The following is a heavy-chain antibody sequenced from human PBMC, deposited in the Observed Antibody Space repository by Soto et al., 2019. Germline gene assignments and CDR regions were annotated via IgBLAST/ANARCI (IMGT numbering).Heavy chain of an antibody. D-gene: IGHD4-17*01. Sequence: QVQLVQSGAEVKKPGSSVKVSCKASGGTFSSYVISWVRQAPGQGLEWMGGVMPIFGPANYAQKFHGRVTITADESTTTAYMELSSLRSEDTAVYYCARDRGADYGDYAGFFDLWGQGTLVTVSS. CDR3: ARDRGADYGDYAGFFDL. V-gene: IGHV1-69*01. CDR2: VMPIFGPA. J-gene: IGHJ4*02. CDR1: GGTFSSYV.